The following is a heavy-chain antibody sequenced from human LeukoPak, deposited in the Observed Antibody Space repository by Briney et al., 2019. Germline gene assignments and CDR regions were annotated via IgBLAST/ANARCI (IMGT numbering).Heavy chain of an antibody. CDR2: ISSSSSYI. Sequence: GRSLRLSCAASGFTFSSYSMNWVRQAPGKGLEWVSSISSSSSYIYYADSVKGRFTISRDNAKNSLYLQMNSLRAEDTAVYYCAREVGSSWPHDAFDIWGQGTMVTVSS. CDR1: GFTFSSYS. V-gene: IGHV3-21*01. CDR3: AREVGSSWPHDAFDI. J-gene: IGHJ3*02. D-gene: IGHD6-13*01.